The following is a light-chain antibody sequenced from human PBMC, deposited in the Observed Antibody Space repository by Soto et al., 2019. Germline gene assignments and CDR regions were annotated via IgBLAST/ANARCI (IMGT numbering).Light chain of an antibody. V-gene: IGKV1-39*01. CDR1: QGISSY. Sequence: DIQMTQSPSSLSASVGDRVTITCRASQGISSYLNWYQQKPGKAPKLLIYAASSLQSGVPSRFSGSGSGTDFTLTISSLQHEDFATYYCQQIYRTPLTFGQGTKVDIK. J-gene: IGKJ1*01. CDR2: AAS. CDR3: QQIYRTPLT.